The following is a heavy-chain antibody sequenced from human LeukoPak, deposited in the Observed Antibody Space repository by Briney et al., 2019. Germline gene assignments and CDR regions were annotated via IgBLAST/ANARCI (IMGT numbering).Heavy chain of an antibody. Sequence: PGRSLRLSCAASGFTFSTYGMHWVRQAPGKGLEWVAVISHDGGRPSYADSVKGRFTISRDNSKNTLYLQMGSLRSDDTAVYYCAINQTYYYDSSGYYVEDYWGQGTLVTVSS. D-gene: IGHD3-22*01. V-gene: IGHV3-30*03. CDR3: AINQTYYYDSSGYYVEDY. CDR1: GFTFSTYG. CDR2: ISHDGGRP. J-gene: IGHJ4*02.